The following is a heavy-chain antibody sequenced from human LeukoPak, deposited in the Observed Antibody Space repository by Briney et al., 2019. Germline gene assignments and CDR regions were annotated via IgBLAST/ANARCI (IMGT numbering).Heavy chain of an antibody. CDR1: GVSISSYY. V-gene: IGHV4-4*07. J-gene: IGHJ1*01. D-gene: IGHD3-16*01. CDR2: IYGSGTT. CDR3: ARGRLITGNAEYFHH. Sequence: SETLSLTCTVSGVSISSYYWSWVRQAAGKGLEWIGRIYGSGTTNYNPSLKSRVTMSVDSSKNQFSMNLSSVTAADTAVYYCARGRLITGNAEYFHHWGQGTLVTVSS.